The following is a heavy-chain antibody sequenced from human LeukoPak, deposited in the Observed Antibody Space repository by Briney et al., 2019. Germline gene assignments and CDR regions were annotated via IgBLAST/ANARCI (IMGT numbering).Heavy chain of an antibody. CDR3: TRGRYCSGGTCYSFGYDDAFDI. Sequence: SETLSLTCAVYGGSFSGYYWTWIRQSPGKGLEWIGEINHSGSANYNPSLKSRVTISVDTSKNQFSLKLSSVIAADTAVYYCTRGRYCSGGTCYSFGYDDAFDIWGQGTMITVSS. V-gene: IGHV4-34*01. CDR2: INHSGSA. J-gene: IGHJ3*02. D-gene: IGHD2-15*01. CDR1: GGSFSGYY.